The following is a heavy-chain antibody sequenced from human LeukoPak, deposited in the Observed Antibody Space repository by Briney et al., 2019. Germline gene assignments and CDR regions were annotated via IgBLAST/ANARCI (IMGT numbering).Heavy chain of an antibody. CDR2: ITGSGGNT. CDR1: GFIFSGYS. Sequence: GGSLRLSCAASGFIFSGYSMSWVRQAPGMGLEWVSVITGSGGNTYYADSVKGRFTISKYNSKNTLYLQMNSLRPDDTAVYYCAKDQQQLAYLFDYWGQGTLVTVFS. J-gene: IGHJ4*02. CDR3: AKDQQQLAYLFDY. D-gene: IGHD6-13*01. V-gene: IGHV3-23*01.